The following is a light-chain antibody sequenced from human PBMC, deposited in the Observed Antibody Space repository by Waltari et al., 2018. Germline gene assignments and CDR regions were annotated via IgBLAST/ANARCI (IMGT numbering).Light chain of an antibody. Sequence: DIQMTQSPSTLSASVGDRVTITCRPSQSISTGLAWDQQKPGKAPNLLIYKESTLESGVPSRFSGSGSGTEFTLTISSLQPDDFATYCCQQYKTYWTFGQGTKVEIK. J-gene: IGKJ1*01. CDR2: KES. CDR3: QQYKTYWT. CDR1: QSISTG. V-gene: IGKV1-5*03.